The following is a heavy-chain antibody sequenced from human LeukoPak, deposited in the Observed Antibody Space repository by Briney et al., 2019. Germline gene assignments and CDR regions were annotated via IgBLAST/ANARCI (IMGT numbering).Heavy chain of an antibody. V-gene: IGHV3-23*01. CDR1: GFPFSSYA. J-gene: IGHJ4*02. Sequence: PGGSLRLFCAASGFPFSSYAMRWVRQAPGKGLEWVSDISGSGGNTYYADSVKGRFTIYRDNSKNSLYLQMNSLRAEDTAVYYCARIVGSASCWGQGTLVTVSS. CDR3: ARIVGSASC. D-gene: IGHD1-26*01. CDR2: ISGSGGNT.